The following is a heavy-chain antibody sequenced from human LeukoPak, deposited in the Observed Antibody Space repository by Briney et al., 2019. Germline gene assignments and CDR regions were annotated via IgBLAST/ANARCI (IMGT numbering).Heavy chain of an antibody. CDR2: IFYSGNT. CDR3: ARVSFKPDPLISAAGTEPNRYFDY. J-gene: IGHJ4*02. D-gene: IGHD6-13*01. Sequence: SETLSLTCTVSGGSISSSSYYWGWLRQPPGKGLEWIGNIFYSGNTYYNPSLKSRVTISVDTSKNQFSLKLSSVTAADTALFYCARVSFKPDPLISAAGTEPNRYFDYWGQGTLVTVSS. V-gene: IGHV4-39*01. CDR1: GGSISSSSYY.